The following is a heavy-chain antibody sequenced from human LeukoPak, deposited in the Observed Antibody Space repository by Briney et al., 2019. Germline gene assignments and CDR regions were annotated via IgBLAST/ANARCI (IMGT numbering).Heavy chain of an antibody. CDR1: GFTFDDYA. V-gene: IGHV3-43*02. Sequence: GGSLRLSCAASGFTFDDYAMHWVRQTPGKGLEWVSLISGDGGNIYYADSVKGRFTISRDNSKNSLYLQMSSLRTEDTALYYCAKDRVGGYSCNNWFDPWGQGTLVTVSS. J-gene: IGHJ5*02. CDR2: ISGDGGNI. D-gene: IGHD5-18*01. CDR3: AKDRVGGYSCNNWFDP.